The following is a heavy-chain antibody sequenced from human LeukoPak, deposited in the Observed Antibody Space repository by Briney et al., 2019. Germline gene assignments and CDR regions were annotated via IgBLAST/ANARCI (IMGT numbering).Heavy chain of an antibody. CDR3: ASVRTAMEIGTY. V-gene: IGHV3-43*02. D-gene: IGHD5-18*01. Sequence: QSGGSLRLSCAASGFTFGDFAMHWVRQAPGKGLEWVSLISEDGDTYYGDSVKGRFTVSRDNSKNSLYLQMNSLRTEDTGLYYCASVRTAMEIGTYWGQGTLVTVSS. J-gene: IGHJ4*02. CDR2: ISEDGDT. CDR1: GFTFGDFA.